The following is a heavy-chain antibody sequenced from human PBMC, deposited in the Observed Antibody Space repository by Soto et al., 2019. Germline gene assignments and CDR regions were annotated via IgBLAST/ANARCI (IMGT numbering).Heavy chain of an antibody. CDR3: VRDSGAKLSSS. CDR1: GGTFSSYR. CDR2: IVPIRRTA. J-gene: IGHJ4*02. Sequence: GASVKVSCKASGGTFSSYRINWVRQAPGQGLEWVGGIVPIRRTADYAQTFQGRVSITADESARTSYMELRSLRSQDTAVYYCVRDSGAKLSSSWGQRTLVTVSS. V-gene: IGHV1-69*13. D-gene: IGHD6-13*01.